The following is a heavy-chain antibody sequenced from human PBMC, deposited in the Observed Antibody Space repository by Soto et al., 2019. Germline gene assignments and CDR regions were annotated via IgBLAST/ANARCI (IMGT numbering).Heavy chain of an antibody. V-gene: IGHV3-30-3*01. CDR3: ARLWFGGLSKDDY. CDR1: GFTFSSYA. CDR2: ISYDGSNK. J-gene: IGHJ4*02. D-gene: IGHD3-10*01. Sequence: QVQLVESGGGVVQPGRSLRLSCAASGFTFSSYAMHWVRQAPGKGLEWVAVISYDGSNKYYADSVKCRFTISRDNSTKTLYLQMNSLGAEDTAVYYCARLWFGGLSKDDYWGQGTLVTVSS.